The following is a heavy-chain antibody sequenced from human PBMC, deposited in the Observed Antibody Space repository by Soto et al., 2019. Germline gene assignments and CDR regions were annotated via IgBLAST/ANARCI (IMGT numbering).Heavy chain of an antibody. CDR1: GFTFSSYG. Sequence: PGGSLRLSCAASGFTFSSYGMHWVRQAPGKGLEWVAVISYDGSNKYYADSVKGRFTISRDNSKNTLYLQMNSLRAEDTAVYYCAKDRVGWNYYYYYMDVWGKGTTVTVSS. D-gene: IGHD2-15*01. J-gene: IGHJ6*03. V-gene: IGHV3-30*18. CDR3: AKDRVGWNYYYYYMDV. CDR2: ISYDGSNK.